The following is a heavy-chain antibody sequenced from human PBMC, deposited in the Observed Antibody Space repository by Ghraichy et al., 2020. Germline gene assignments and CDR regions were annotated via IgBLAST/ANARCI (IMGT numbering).Heavy chain of an antibody. Sequence: SETLSLTCTVSDGSISTSSYYWGWIRQPPGKGLDWIGSIFYRGSTYYNLSLKSRVTISVDTSKNQFSLRLTSVSATDTAVYYCARHVYASGWYVDYWGQGSMVTVSS. CDR3: ARHVYASGWYVDY. J-gene: IGHJ4*02. V-gene: IGHV4-39*01. D-gene: IGHD6-19*01. CDR2: IFYRGST. CDR1: DGSISTSSYY.